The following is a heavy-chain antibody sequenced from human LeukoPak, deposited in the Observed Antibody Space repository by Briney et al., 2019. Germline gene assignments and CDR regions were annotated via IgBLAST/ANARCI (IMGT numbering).Heavy chain of an antibody. Sequence: ASVKVSCKASGYTFTSYAMHWVRQAPGQRLEWMGWINAGNGNTKYSQEFQGRVTITRDTSASTAYMELSSLRSEDMAVYYCARSLIAAAGTDFDYWGQGPLVTVSS. D-gene: IGHD6-13*01. J-gene: IGHJ4*02. V-gene: IGHV1-3*03. CDR2: INAGNGNT. CDR1: GYTFTSYA. CDR3: ARSLIAAAGTDFDY.